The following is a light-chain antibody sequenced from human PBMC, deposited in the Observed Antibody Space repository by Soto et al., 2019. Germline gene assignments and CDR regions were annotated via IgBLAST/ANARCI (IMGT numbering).Light chain of an antibody. CDR1: HSVSSSY. V-gene: IGKV3-20*01. Sequence: EIVLTPSPGTLSLSPGEKATLSCRASHSVSSSYLSWCQQKPGQAPRLLLYGASSRATGIADRLSGSGSGTEFTISISRLEPEDFAVYYCQQYASSTLLTFGGGTKVDIK. J-gene: IGKJ4*01. CDR3: QQYASSTLLT. CDR2: GAS.